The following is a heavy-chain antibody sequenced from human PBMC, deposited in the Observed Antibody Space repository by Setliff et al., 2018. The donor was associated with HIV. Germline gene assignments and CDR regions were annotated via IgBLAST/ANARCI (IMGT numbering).Heavy chain of an antibody. CDR2: VYYSGST. Sequence: SETLSLTCTVSGASSIYFWGWIRQPPGKGLEWIGSVYYSGSTYYNPSLKSRVTISMDTSKNQFSLKLNSVTAADTAVYYCAKEAQYSSSWSGRRVTWFDAWGQGTPVTVSS. D-gene: IGHD6-13*01. CDR3: AKEAQYSSSWSGRRVTWFDA. CDR1: GASSIYF. V-gene: IGHV4-39*07. J-gene: IGHJ5*02.